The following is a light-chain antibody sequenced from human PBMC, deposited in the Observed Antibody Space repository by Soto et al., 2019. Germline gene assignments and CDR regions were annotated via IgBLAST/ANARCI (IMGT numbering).Light chain of an antibody. CDR3: QQYGSSRRWT. Sequence: LALTQSPGTLSLSPGEMATLSCRASQSVSSSYLAWYQKKPGQAPRLLIYGASSRATGIPDRFSGSGCGTAFTLTISRLEPEDFAVYDGQQYGSSRRWTFGQGTKVDIK. V-gene: IGKV3-20*01. CDR1: QSVSSSY. CDR2: GAS. J-gene: IGKJ1*01.